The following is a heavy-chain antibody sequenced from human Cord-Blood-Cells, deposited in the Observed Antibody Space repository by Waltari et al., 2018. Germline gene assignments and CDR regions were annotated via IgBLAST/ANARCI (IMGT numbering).Heavy chain of an antibody. J-gene: IGHJ5*02. CDR3: ARHILKRITIFGVVIRGWFDP. V-gene: IGHV4-39*01. CDR1: GGSISSSSYY. Sequence: QLQLQESGPGLVKPSETLSLTCTVSGGSISSSSYYWGWIRQPPGKGLEWIGSIYYSGSTYYNPALKSRVTISVDTSKNQFSLKLSSVTAADTAVYYCARHILKRITIFGVVIRGWFDPWGQGTLVTVSS. CDR2: IYYSGST. D-gene: IGHD3-3*01.